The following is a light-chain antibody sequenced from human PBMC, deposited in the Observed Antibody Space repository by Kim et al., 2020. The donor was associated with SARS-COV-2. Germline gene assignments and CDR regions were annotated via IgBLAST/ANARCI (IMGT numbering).Light chain of an antibody. CDR2: EDN. Sequence: GKTVTISCTRSSGSIASNYVQWYQQRPGSAPTTVIYEDNQRPSGVPDRFSGSIDSSSNSASLTSSGLKTEDEADYYCQSYDSSTVVFGGGTQLTVL. CDR3: QSYDSSTVV. J-gene: IGLJ2*01. CDR1: SGSIASNY. V-gene: IGLV6-57*03.